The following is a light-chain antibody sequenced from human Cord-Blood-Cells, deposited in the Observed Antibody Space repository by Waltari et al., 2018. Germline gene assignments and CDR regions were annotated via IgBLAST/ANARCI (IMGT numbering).Light chain of an antibody. CDR2: RNN. Sequence: QSVLPQPPSASGTPGPRVTISCSGSSSNIGSNYVYWYQQLPGTASTLLIYRNNQRPSGGPDRFSASTSGTSASLAISGLRSADEADYYCAAWDDSLSGRVFGGGTKLTVL. V-gene: IGLV1-47*01. J-gene: IGLJ3*02. CDR1: SSNIGSNY. CDR3: AAWDDSLSGRV.